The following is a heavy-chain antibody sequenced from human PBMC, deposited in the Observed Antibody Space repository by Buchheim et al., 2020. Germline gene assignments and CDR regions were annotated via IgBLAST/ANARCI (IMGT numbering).Heavy chain of an antibody. CDR1: GFTFSNVW. J-gene: IGHJ3*01. D-gene: IGHD2-2*01. V-gene: IGHV3-15*01. CDR3: ATDHCTSTSCYRSHHYYAFYV. Sequence: EMNLVESGGGLVKPGGSLRLSCAASGFTFSNVWMNWVRQAPGKGLEWVGRIKSKTDGETTDYATAVKGRFTISRDDSRDTAYLQMDSLKTEDTAVYYCATDHCTSTSCYRSHHYYAFYVWGQGT. CDR2: IKSKTDGETT.